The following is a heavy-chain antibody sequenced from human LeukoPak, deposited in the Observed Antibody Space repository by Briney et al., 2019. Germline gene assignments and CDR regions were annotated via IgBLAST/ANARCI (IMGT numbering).Heavy chain of an antibody. CDR1: GFTFSTYG. CDR3: ARDVAWSGLSNRGAKYYYYMDV. Sequence: GGSLRLSCAASGFTFSTYGMHWVRQAPGKGLEWVAVIWYDGGNEKYADSVKGRFTISRENSKNTLYLQMNSLRAEDTAMYYCARDVAWSGLSNRGAKYYYYMDVWGKGTTVTVSS. D-gene: IGHD3-3*01. V-gene: IGHV3-33*01. CDR2: IWYDGGNE. J-gene: IGHJ6*03.